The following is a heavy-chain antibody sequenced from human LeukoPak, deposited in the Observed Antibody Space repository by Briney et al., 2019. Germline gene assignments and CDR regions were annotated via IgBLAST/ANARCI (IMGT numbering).Heavy chain of an antibody. CDR2: INPSGGST. D-gene: IGHD3-10*01. V-gene: IGHV1-46*01. CDR1: GYTFTSYG. J-gene: IGHJ4*02. CDR3: ARTYYYGSGSYYALGY. Sequence: ASVKVSCKASGYTFTSYGISWVRQAPGQGLEWMGIINPSGGSTSYAQKFQGRVTMTRDTSTSTVYMELSSLRSEDTAVYYCARTYYYGSGSYYALGYWGQGTLVTVSS.